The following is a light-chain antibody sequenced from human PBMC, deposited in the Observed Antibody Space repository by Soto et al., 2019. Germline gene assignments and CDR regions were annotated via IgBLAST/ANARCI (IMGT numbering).Light chain of an antibody. V-gene: IGKV3-15*01. Sequence: VQPQSPATLSVSPREGSNLSCRARQVISDTLAWYQHKPGQTPRLLIYDTSTRATGTPARFSGSGSGTEFTLTISSLQSVDFAVYYCQQYNNWPQTFGQGTKVDI. CDR3: QQYNNWPQT. J-gene: IGKJ1*01. CDR2: DTS. CDR1: QVISDT.